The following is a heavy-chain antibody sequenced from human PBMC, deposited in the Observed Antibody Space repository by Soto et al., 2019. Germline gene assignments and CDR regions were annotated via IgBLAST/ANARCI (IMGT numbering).Heavy chain of an antibody. Sequence: QVQLVESGGGVVQPGRSLRLSCAASGFTFSTYGMQWVRQAPGKGLEWVAVISYDGSNKYYADSVKGRFTISRDNSKNTLYLQMNSLRAEDTAVYYCVKGGYGDGGVIDYWGQGTLVTVSS. V-gene: IGHV3-30*18. J-gene: IGHJ4*02. D-gene: IGHD4-17*01. CDR1: GFTFSTYG. CDR3: VKGGYGDGGVIDY. CDR2: ISYDGSNK.